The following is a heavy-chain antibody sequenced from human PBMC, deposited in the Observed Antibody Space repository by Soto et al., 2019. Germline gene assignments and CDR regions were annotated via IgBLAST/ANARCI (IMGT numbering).Heavy chain of an antibody. CDR2: ISSSGSTI. V-gene: IGHV3-48*03. Sequence: PGGSLRLSCAASGFTFSSYEMNWVRQAPGKGLEWVSYISSSGSTIYYADSVKGRFTISRDNAKNSLYLQMNSLRDEDTAVYYCARDKRDYYGSGSHNWFDPWGQGTLVTVSS. CDR1: GFTFSSYE. D-gene: IGHD3-10*01. J-gene: IGHJ5*02. CDR3: ARDKRDYYGSGSHNWFDP.